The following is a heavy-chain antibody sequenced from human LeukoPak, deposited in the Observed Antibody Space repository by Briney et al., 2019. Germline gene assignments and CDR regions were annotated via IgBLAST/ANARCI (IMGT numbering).Heavy chain of an antibody. Sequence: SVKVSCKASGGTFSGYAISWVRQAPGQGLEWMGGIIPIFGTANYAQKFQGRVTITADESTSTAYMELSSLRSEDTAVYYCARGLRITMVRGVPSAYWGQGTLVTVSS. V-gene: IGHV1-69*01. D-gene: IGHD3-10*01. J-gene: IGHJ4*02. CDR3: ARGLRITMVRGVPSAY. CDR2: IIPIFGTA. CDR1: GGTFSGYA.